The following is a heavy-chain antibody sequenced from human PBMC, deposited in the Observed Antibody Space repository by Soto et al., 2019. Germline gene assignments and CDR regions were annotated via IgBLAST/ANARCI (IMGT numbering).Heavy chain of an antibody. V-gene: IGHV3-23*01. CDR3: AKGRGGSGSLTPRVDF. CDR1: GFTFNNYA. J-gene: IGHJ4*02. D-gene: IGHD3-10*01. Sequence: EVQLLESGGGLQPGGSLRLSCAASGFTFNNYAMTWVRQAPGKGLEWVSALSGGGDTTSYADSVKGRFTVSRDGSKNTLYLQMSSLRAEDTALYYCAKGRGGSGSLTPRVDFWGQGTLVTVSS. CDR2: LSGGGDTT.